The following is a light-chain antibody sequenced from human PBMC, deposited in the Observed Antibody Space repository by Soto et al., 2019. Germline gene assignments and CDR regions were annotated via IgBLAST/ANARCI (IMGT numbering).Light chain of an antibody. Sequence: GDRVTITCRASQNINNWIAWYQQKPGKAPKFLIYDASTLESGVPSRFSGSGSGTEFTLTISSLQADDFATYYCQQYNDLSTFGGGTKVDIK. CDR3: QQYNDLST. CDR2: DAS. CDR1: QNINNW. J-gene: IGKJ4*01. V-gene: IGKV1-5*01.